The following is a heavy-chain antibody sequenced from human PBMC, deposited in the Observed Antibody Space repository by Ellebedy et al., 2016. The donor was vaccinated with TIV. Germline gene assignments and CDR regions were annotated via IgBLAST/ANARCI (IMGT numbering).Heavy chain of an antibody. V-gene: IGHV3-30*18. D-gene: IGHD4-17*01. CDR2: ISYDGSNK. CDR3: AKDRGAYGDSELYYHYGMDV. CDR1: GFTFSSYG. J-gene: IGHJ6*02. Sequence: GESLKISCAASGFTFSSYGMHWVRQAPGKGLEWVAVISYDGSNKYYADSVKGRFTISRDNSKNTLYLQMNSLRAEDTAVYYCAKDRGAYGDSELYYHYGMDVWGQGTTVTVSS.